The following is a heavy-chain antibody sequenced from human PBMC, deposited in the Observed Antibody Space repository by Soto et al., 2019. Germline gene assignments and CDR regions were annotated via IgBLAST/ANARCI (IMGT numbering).Heavy chain of an antibody. D-gene: IGHD3-10*01. CDR2: IYYSGST. Sequence: PSETLSLTCTVSGGSISSSSYYWGWIRQPPGKGLEWIGSIYYSGSTYYNPSLKSRVTISVDTSKNQFSLKLSSVTAADTAVYYCARYYYGSGSHFDYWGQGTLVTVSS. J-gene: IGHJ4*02. CDR1: GGSISSSSYY. CDR3: ARYYYGSGSHFDY. V-gene: IGHV4-39*01.